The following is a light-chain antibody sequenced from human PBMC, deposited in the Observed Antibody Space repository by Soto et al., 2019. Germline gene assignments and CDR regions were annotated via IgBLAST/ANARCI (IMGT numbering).Light chain of an antibody. J-gene: IGLJ1*01. CDR2: EVS. Sequence: QSVLTQPASVSGSPGQSITISCTGTSSDVGGYNYVSWYQQHPGKAPKLMIYEVSNRPSGVSNRFSGSKSGNTASLTISGLQAEDEADYYCCSYGGSATSYVFGTGTKLTVL. V-gene: IGLV2-23*02. CDR1: SSDVGGYNY. CDR3: CSYGGSATSYV.